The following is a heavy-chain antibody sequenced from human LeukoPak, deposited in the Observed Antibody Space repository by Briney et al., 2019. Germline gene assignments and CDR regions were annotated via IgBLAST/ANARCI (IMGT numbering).Heavy chain of an antibody. V-gene: IGHV1-3*01. J-gene: IGHJ6*02. CDR3: ARDRHDYSNYYYYYGMDV. CDR1: GYTFTSYA. CDR2: INAGNGNT. D-gene: IGHD4-11*01. Sequence: ASVKVSCKASGYTFTSYAMHWVRQAPGQRLEWMGWINAGNGNTKYSQKFQGRVTITRDTSASTAYMELSSLRSEDTAVYHCARDRHDYSNYYYYYGMDVWGQGTTVTVSS.